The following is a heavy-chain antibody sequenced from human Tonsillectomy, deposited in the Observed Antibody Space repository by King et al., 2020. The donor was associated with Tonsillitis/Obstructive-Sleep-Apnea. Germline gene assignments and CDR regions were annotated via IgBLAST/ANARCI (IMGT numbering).Heavy chain of an antibody. Sequence: QLQESGPGLVKPSETLSLTCSVSGGSISSTSYFWGWIRQPPGKGLEWIGRIHYSGSTYYSPSLKSRVTISVDTSKNQFSLRLSSVTAADTAVYYCARLLERRGNYSFYGMDVWGQGTTVTVSS. V-gene: IGHV4-39*01. CDR2: IHYSGST. CDR1: GGSISSTSYF. CDR3: ARLLERRGNYSFYGMDV. J-gene: IGHJ6*02. D-gene: IGHD1-1*01.